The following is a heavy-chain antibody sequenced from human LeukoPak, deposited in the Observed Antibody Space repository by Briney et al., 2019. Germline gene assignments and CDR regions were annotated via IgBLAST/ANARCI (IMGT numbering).Heavy chain of an antibody. CDR2: IYYSGST. CDR1: GGSISSYY. J-gene: IGHJ4*02. CDR3: ARLSHYFDSSGYYYVRFFDY. Sequence: SETLSLTCTVSGGSISSYYLNWIRRPPGKGLEWIGYIYYSGSTNYNPSLKSRVTISLDTSKNQFSLKLSSVTAADTAVYYCARLSHYFDSSGYYYVRFFDYWGQGTLVTVSS. V-gene: IGHV4-59*08. D-gene: IGHD3-22*01.